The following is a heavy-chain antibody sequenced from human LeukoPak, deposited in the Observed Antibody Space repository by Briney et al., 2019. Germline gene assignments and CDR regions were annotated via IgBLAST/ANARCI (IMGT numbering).Heavy chain of an antibody. V-gene: IGHV4-61*02. CDR3: ARWLLWFGESLLQTQYYFDY. J-gene: IGHJ4*02. CDR1: NGSISSDTYF. CDR2: MSSSGIS. Sequence: SQTLSLTCTVSNGSISSDTYFWSWIRQPAGKGLEWIGRMSSSGISTYSPSLKSRVTISIDTSRNQFSMNLNSVTAADTAVYYCARWLLWFGESLLQTQYYFDYWGQGTLVTVSS. D-gene: IGHD3-10*01.